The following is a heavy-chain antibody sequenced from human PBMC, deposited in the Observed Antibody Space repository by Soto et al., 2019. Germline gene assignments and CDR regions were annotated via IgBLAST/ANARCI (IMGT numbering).Heavy chain of an antibody. CDR1: GITFSDCY. V-gene: IGHV3-11*01. CDR2: MSSSGNKI. CDR3: ARVRFGQWGYAMDV. J-gene: IGHJ6*02. D-gene: IGHD3-10*01. Sequence: QVHLVESGGGLVKPGGSLRLSCAASGITFSDCYMNWIRQAPGKGLEWVSYMSSSGNKINYAGSVRGRFTVARDNAKNSLYLQMNSLRAKDTAIYYCARVRFGQWGYAMDVWGQGTTVTVSS.